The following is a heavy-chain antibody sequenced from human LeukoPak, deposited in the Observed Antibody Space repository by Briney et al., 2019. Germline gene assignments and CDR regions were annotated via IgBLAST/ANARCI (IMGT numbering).Heavy chain of an antibody. CDR1: GFTFSTYG. CDR3: AKDSLDY. J-gene: IGHJ4*02. Sequence: GGSLRLSCAASGFTFSTYGVHWVRQAPGKGLEWVANIKQDGSEKYYVDSVKGRFTISRDNSKNTLYLQMNSLRAEDTAVYYCAKDSLDYWGQGTLVTVSS. V-gene: IGHV3-7*01. CDR2: IKQDGSEK.